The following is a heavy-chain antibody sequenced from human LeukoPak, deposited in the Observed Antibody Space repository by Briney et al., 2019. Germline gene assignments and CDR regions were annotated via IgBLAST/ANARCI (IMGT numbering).Heavy chain of an antibody. J-gene: IGHJ6*02. Sequence: PSETLSLTCTVSGYSISSGYYWGWIRQPPGKGLEWIGSIYHSGSTYYNPSLKSRVTISVDTSKNQFSLKLSSVTAADTAVYYCAREVSVSYYYYGMDVWGQGTTVTVSS. CDR2: IYHSGST. CDR1: GYSISSGYY. CDR3: AREVSVSYYYYGMDV. D-gene: IGHD5/OR15-5a*01. V-gene: IGHV4-38-2*02.